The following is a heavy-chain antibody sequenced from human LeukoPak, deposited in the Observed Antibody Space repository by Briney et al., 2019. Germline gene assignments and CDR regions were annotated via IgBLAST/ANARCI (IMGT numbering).Heavy chain of an antibody. J-gene: IGHJ3*02. V-gene: IGHV3-30*18. CDR3: AKTQSEGAFDI. Sequence: GRSLRLSCAASGFTFSRYGMHWVRQAPGKGLDWVAFISYDGSNKYYADSVKGRFTISRDDSKNTLYLQMNSLRAEDTAVYYCAKTQSEGAFDIWGQGTMVTVSS. CDR2: ISYDGSNK. CDR1: GFTFSRYG.